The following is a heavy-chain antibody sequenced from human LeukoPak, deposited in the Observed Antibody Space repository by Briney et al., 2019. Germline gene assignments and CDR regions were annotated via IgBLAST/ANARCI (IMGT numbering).Heavy chain of an antibody. Sequence: SETLSLTCTVSGGSISSGGYYWSWIRQHPGKGLEWIGYIYYSGSTYYNPSLKSRVTISVDTSKNQFSLKLSSVTAADTAVYYCARDQADSSGYYHDAFDIWGQGTMVTVSS. CDR2: IYYSGST. D-gene: IGHD3-22*01. CDR3: ARDQADSSGYYHDAFDI. V-gene: IGHV4-31*03. CDR1: GGSISSGGYY. J-gene: IGHJ3*02.